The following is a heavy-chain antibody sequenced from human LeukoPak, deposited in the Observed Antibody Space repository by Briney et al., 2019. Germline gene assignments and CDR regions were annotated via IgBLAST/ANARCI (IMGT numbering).Heavy chain of an antibody. CDR3: ASSFYDSSGYYYYYFDY. CDR1: GYSFTSYW. J-gene: IGHJ4*02. V-gene: IGHV5-51*01. Sequence: GESLKISCKGSGYSFTSYWIGWVRQMPGKGLEWMGIIYPGDSDTRYSPSFQGQVTISADKSISTAYLQWSSLKASDTAVYYCASSFYDSSGYYYYYFDYWGQGTLVTVSS. D-gene: IGHD3-22*01. CDR2: IYPGDSDT.